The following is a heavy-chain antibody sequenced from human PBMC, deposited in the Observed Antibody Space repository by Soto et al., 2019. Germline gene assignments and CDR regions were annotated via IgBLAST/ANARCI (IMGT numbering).Heavy chain of an antibody. Sequence: QVQLRESCPGLVKPSDTLSLTCNVSGGPISGYYWNWVRQPAGKGLEGIGRIYSAGTTDLNPSLKSRVIMSVDTSSNQFSLKLLSVTAADTAVYYCAANWRGAYEGLFDLWGQGTTVTVSS. V-gene: IGHV4-4*07. CDR1: GGPISGYY. D-gene: IGHD1-1*01. CDR3: AANWRGAYEGLFDL. J-gene: IGHJ3*01. CDR2: IYSAGTT.